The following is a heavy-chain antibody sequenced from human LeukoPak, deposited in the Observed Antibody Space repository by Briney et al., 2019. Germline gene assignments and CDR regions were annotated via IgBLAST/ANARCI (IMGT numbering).Heavy chain of an antibody. Sequence: TVKVSCKASGGTFSSYAISWVRQAPGQGLEWMGGIIPIFGTANYAQKFQGRVTITADESTSTAYMELSSLRSEDTAVYYCAREETRITMIVVADLQGWFDPWGQGTLVTVSP. CDR2: IIPIFGTA. D-gene: IGHD3-22*01. V-gene: IGHV1-69*13. CDR1: GGTFSSYA. CDR3: AREETRITMIVVADLQGWFDP. J-gene: IGHJ5*02.